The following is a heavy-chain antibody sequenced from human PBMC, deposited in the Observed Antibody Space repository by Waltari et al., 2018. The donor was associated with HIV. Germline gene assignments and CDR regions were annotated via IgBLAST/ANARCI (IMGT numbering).Heavy chain of an antibody. V-gene: IGHV3-7*01. D-gene: IGHD3-10*01. J-gene: IGHJ4*02. CDR1: GFRFSDFS. CDR2: KNKDGSQK. CDR3: VRDDCFHSGSCHSVD. Sequence: VQLVESGGGLVQPGGSLRLSCAASGFRFSDFSVGWVRQAPGKGREGGGNKNKDGSQKWYADSVRGRFTVSRDNTKNALWLQMNSLRSEDTAVYYCVRDDCFHSGSCHSVDWGRGTLVTVSS.